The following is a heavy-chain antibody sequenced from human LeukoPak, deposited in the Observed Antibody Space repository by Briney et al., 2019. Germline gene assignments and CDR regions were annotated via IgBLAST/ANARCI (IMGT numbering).Heavy chain of an antibody. J-gene: IGHJ5*02. CDR3: AKGRWFGELLPNWFDP. CDR2: ISGSGGST. Sequence: GASLRLSCAASGFTFSSYAMSWVRQAPGKGLEWVSAISGSGGSTYYADSVKGRFTISRDNSKNTLYLQMNSLRAEDTAVYYCAKGRWFGELLPNWFDPWGQGTLVTVFS. CDR1: GFTFSSYA. V-gene: IGHV3-23*01. D-gene: IGHD3-10*01.